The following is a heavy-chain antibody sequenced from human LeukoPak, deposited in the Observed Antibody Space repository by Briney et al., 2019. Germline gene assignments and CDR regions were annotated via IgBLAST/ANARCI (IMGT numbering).Heavy chain of an antibody. J-gene: IGHJ3*02. D-gene: IGHD3-22*01. V-gene: IGHV1-2*02. Sequence: GASVKVSCKASGYTFTGYYMHWVRQAPGQGLEWMGWINPNSGGTNYAQKFQGRVTMTRDTSISTAYMELSRLRSDDTAVYYCARKGGLYDSSGYPDAFDIWGQGTMVTVSS. CDR2: INPNSGGT. CDR1: GYTFTGYY. CDR3: ARKGGLYDSSGYPDAFDI.